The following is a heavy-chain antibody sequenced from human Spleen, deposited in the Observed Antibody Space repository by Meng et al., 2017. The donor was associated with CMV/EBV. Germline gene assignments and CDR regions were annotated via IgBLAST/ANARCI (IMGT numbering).Heavy chain of an antibody. CDR1: GYTFTGYY. CDR3: ARVAGRSYHLDWFDP. Sequence: QVQLVQSGAEVKKPGASVKVSCKASGYTFTGYYMHWVRQAPGQELEWMGWINPNSGGTNYAQKFQGRVTMTRDTSISTAYMELSRLRSDDTAVYYCARVAGRSYHLDWFDPWGQGTLVTVSS. D-gene: IGHD1-26*01. V-gene: IGHV1-2*02. CDR2: INPNSGGT. J-gene: IGHJ5*02.